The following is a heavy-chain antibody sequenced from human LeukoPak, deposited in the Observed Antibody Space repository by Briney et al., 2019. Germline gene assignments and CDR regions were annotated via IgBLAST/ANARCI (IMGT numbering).Heavy chain of an antibody. CDR3: ARCQSKYFYDRGGFDI. CDR1: GGSISTYF. Sequence: SETLSLTCTVSGGSISTYFWTWIRQPPGKGLEWIGHIYYSGSTNYRPSLKSRATISVDTSRNQFSLRLSSVTAADTAVYYCARCQSKYFYDRGGFDIWGQGTMVTVSS. CDR2: IYYSGST. V-gene: IGHV4-59*01. D-gene: IGHD3-22*01. J-gene: IGHJ3*02.